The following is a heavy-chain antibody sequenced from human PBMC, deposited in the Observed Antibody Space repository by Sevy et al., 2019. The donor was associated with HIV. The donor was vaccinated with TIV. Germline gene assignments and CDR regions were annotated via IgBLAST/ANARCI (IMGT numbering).Heavy chain of an antibody. Sequence: GGSLRLSCAASGFAFSSYFMSWVRQAPGKGLEWVSSITDSGGNTHYADSVKGRFSISRDNARNTLYLQMNSLSAEDTAVYYCAKKGPTGAAEYHFDCWGQGTLVTVSS. J-gene: IGHJ4*02. D-gene: IGHD6-13*01. V-gene: IGHV3-23*01. CDR1: GFAFSSYF. CDR2: ITDSGGNT. CDR3: AKKGPTGAAEYHFDC.